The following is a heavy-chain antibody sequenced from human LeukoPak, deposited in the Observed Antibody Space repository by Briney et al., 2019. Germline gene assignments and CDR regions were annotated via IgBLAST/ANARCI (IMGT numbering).Heavy chain of an antibody. V-gene: IGHV4-4*07. CDR2: IYTSGST. CDR3: ARLAVSGQSY. Sequence: SETLSLTCTVSGGSISSYYWSWIRQPAGKGLEWIGRIYTSGSTFYNPSLKSRVTIGLDMSKKQFSLNLSSVTAADTAVYYCARLAVSGQSYWGQGILVTVSS. D-gene: IGHD6-19*01. CDR1: GGSISSYY. J-gene: IGHJ4*02.